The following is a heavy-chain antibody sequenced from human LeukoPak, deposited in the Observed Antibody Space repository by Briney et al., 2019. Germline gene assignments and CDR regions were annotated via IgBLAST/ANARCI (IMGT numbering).Heavy chain of an antibody. CDR1: GGTFSSYA. CDR3: AKDQGIAAGGLSNFDY. J-gene: IGHJ4*02. Sequence: ASVKVSCKASGGTFSSYAISWVRQAPGQGLEWMGGIIPIFGTANYAQKFQGRVTITADESTSTAYMELSSLRSEDTAVYYCAKDQGIAAGGLSNFDYWGQGTLVTVSS. CDR2: IIPIFGTA. D-gene: IGHD6-13*01. V-gene: IGHV1-69*13.